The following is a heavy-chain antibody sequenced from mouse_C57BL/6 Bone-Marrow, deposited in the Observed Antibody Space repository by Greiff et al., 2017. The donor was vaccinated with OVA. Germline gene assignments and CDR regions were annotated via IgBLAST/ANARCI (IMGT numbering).Heavy chain of an antibody. Sequence: EVQRVESGEGLVKPGGSLTLSCAASGFTFSSYAMSWVRQTPEKRLEWVAYISSGGDYIYYADTVKGRFTISRDNARNTLYLQMSSLKSEDTAMYYCTIYYGTFDYWGQGTTLTVSS. CDR1: GFTFSSYA. CDR3: TIYYGTFDY. V-gene: IGHV5-9-1*02. J-gene: IGHJ2*01. D-gene: IGHD2-1*01. CDR2: ISSGGDYI.